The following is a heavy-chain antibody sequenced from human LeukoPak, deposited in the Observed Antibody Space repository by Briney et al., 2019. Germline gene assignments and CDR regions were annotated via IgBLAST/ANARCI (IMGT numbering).Heavy chain of an antibody. CDR2: IYPGDSDT. Sequence: YWSWIRQPPGKGLEWMGIIYPGDSDTRYSPSFQGQVTISADKSISTAYLQWSSLKASDTAMYYCARLITGTTNYYYYMDVWGKGTTVTVSS. CDR3: ARLITGTTNYYYYMDV. CDR1: YW. D-gene: IGHD1-7*01. V-gene: IGHV5-51*01. J-gene: IGHJ6*03.